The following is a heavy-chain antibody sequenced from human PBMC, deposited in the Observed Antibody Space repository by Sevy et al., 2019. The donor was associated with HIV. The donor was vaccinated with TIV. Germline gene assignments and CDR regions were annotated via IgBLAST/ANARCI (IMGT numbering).Heavy chain of an antibody. J-gene: IGHJ2*01. Sequence: GGSLRLSCAASGFTFRNYWMSWVRQAPGKGLEWVANIKQEGNEKYYVDSVKGRFTISRDNAKNSLYLQMNSLRVEDTAVYYCARERSRHWYFDFWGRGTLVTVSS. CDR1: GFTFRNYW. V-gene: IGHV3-7*03. CDR3: ARERSRHWYFDF. CDR2: IKQEGNEK.